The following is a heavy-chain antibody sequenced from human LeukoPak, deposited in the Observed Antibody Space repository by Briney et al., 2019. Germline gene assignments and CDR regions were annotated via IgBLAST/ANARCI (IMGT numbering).Heavy chain of an antibody. Sequence: ASVKVSCKASGYTFTGYYMHWVRQAPGQGLEWMGWISAYNGDTNYAQNLQGRVTMTTDTSKSAAYMELRSLRSDDTALYYCARIAEMHLQYYSDYWGQGTLVTVSS. CDR1: GYTFTGYY. D-gene: IGHD5-24*01. CDR3: ARIAEMHLQYYSDY. V-gene: IGHV1-18*04. J-gene: IGHJ4*02. CDR2: ISAYNGDT.